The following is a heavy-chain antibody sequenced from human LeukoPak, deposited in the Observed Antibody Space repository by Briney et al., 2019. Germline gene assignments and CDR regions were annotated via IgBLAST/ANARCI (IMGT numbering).Heavy chain of an antibody. CDR2: ISCSGSTI. CDR3: ARRGVLWFGELFYYGMDV. V-gene: IGHV3-11*01. J-gene: IGHJ6*02. CDR1: GFTFSDYY. D-gene: IGHD3-10*01. Sequence: PGGSLRLSCSASGFTFSDYYMSWIRQAPGKGLEWVSYISCSGSTIYYADSVKGRFTISRDNAKNSLYLQMNSLRAEDTAVYYCARRGVLWFGELFYYGMDVWGQGTTVTVSS.